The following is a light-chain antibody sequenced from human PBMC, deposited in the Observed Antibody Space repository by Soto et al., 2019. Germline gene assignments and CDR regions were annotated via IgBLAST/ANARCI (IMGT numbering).Light chain of an antibody. CDR1: SSNIGSNG. Sequence: QSVLTQPPSASGTPGQRVTISCSGSSSNIGSNGVYWYQQLPGTAPKLLIYRNNQRPSGVPDRFSGPKSGTSASLAISGLRSEDEADYYCATWDASLSGWVFGGGTKLTVL. V-gene: IGLV1-47*01. CDR3: ATWDASLSGWV. CDR2: RNN. J-gene: IGLJ3*02.